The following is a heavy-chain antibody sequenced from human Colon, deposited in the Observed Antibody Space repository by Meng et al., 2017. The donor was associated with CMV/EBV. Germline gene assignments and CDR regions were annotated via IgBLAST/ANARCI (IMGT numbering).Heavy chain of an antibody. CDR2: ISSDGVSR. J-gene: IGHJ5*01. D-gene: IGHD6-6*01. CDR3: ARERIESSSSRWFDP. V-gene: IGHV3-11*01. CDR1: GFTFRDHY. Sequence: GESLKISCAASGFTFRDHYMTWIRQAPGKGLEWLSTISSDGVSRSYADSVKGRFTISRDNAKKSLDLQMNNLRVEDTATYYCARERIESSSSRWFDPWGQGTTVTVSS.